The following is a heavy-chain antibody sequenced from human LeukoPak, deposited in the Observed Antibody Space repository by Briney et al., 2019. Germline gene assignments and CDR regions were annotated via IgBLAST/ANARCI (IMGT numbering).Heavy chain of an antibody. V-gene: IGHV4-4*07. CDR3: ARDLGSVTGTTNWFDP. J-gene: IGHJ5*02. CDR1: GGSISSYY. D-gene: IGHD1-7*01. Sequence: SETLSLTCTVSGGSISSYYWSWIRQPAGKGLEWIGRIYTSGRTIYNPSLKSRVTMSIDTSKNQFSLKPNSVTAADTAVYYCARDLGSVTGTTNWFDPWGQGTLVTVSS. CDR2: IYTSGRT.